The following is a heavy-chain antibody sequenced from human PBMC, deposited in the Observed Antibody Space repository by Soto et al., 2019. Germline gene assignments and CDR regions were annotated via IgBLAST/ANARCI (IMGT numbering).Heavy chain of an antibody. CDR1: GGSFSGYY. J-gene: IGHJ6*02. V-gene: IGHV4-34*01. CDR3: ARGRDGITGTTNYYYYYGMDV. D-gene: IGHD1-7*01. CDR2: INHSGST. Sequence: TSETLSLTCAVYGGSFSGYYWSWIRQPPGKGLEWIGEINHSGSTNYNPSLKSRVTISVDTSKNQFSLKLSSVTAADTAVYYCARGRDGITGTTNYYYYYGMDVWGQGTTVTVSS.